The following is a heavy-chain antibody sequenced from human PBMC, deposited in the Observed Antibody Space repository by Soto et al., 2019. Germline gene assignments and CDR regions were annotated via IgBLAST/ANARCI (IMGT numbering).Heavy chain of an antibody. Sequence: PSETLSLTCTVSGGSISSYYWNWIRQPPGKGLEWIGYIYYSGYTSYSPSLKSRVTISVDTSKNQFSLKLNSVSAADTAVYYCARCFSGNFLSRPEAPYYFD. CDR3: ARCFSGNFLSRPEAPYYFD. D-gene: IGHD3-3*01. CDR2: IYYSGYT. CDR1: GGSISSYY. V-gene: IGHV4-59*01. J-gene: IGHJ4*01.